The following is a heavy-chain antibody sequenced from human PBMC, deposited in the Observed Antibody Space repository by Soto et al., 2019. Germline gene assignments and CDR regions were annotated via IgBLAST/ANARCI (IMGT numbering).Heavy chain of an antibody. J-gene: IGHJ4*02. V-gene: IGHV3-23*01. CDR3: AKAQEVGATTPFDY. CDR1: GFTFSSYG. CDR2: ISGSGGST. D-gene: IGHD1-26*01. Sequence: EVQLLESGGGLVQPGGSLRLSCAASGFTFSSYGMSWVRQAPGKGLEWVSAISGSGGSTYYADSVKGRFTISRDNSNNTLYLQMNSVRAEDTAVYYCAKAQEVGATTPFDYWGQGSLVIVSS.